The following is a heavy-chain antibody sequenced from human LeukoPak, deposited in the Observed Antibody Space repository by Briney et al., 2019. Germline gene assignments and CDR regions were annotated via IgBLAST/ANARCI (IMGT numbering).Heavy chain of an antibody. Sequence: PSETLSLTCTVPGGSISSYYWSWIRQPPGKGLEWIGNIYYSGSTNYNPSLKSRVTISVDTSKNQFSLKLSSVTAADTAVYYCARDQDPAYYYDSSGYYSSAFDIWGQGTMVTVSS. V-gene: IGHV4-59*12. J-gene: IGHJ3*02. D-gene: IGHD3-22*01. CDR2: IYYSGST. CDR3: ARDQDPAYYYDSSGYYSSAFDI. CDR1: GGSISSYY.